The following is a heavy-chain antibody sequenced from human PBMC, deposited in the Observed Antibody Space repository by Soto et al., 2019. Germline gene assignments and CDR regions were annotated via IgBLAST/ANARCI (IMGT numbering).Heavy chain of an antibody. CDR1: GFTFSSYA. J-gene: IGHJ4*02. V-gene: IGHV3-23*01. CDR3: AKDQAYDILTGSRYFVY. CDR2: ISGSGGST. Sequence: AGGSLRLSCAASGFTFSSYAMSWVRQAPGKGLEWVSAISGSGGSTYYADSVKGRFTISRDNSKNTLYLQMNGLRAEDTAVYYCAKDQAYDILTGSRYFVYLGQGILVSVSS. D-gene: IGHD3-9*01.